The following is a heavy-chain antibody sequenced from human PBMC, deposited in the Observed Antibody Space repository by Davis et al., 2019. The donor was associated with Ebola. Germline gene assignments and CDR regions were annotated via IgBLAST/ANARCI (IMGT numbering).Heavy chain of an antibody. V-gene: IGHV4-61*01. CDR3: ARGTYYDYIWGSYRPQNNWFDP. J-gene: IGHJ5*02. CDR1: GGSVSSGSYY. CDR2: IYYSGST. Sequence: SETLSLTCTVSGGSVSSGSYYWSWIRQPPGKGLEWIGYIYYSGSTNYNPSLKSRVTISVDTSKNQFSLKLSSVTAADTAVYYCARGTYYDYIWGSYRPQNNWFDPWGQGTLVTVSS. D-gene: IGHD3-16*02.